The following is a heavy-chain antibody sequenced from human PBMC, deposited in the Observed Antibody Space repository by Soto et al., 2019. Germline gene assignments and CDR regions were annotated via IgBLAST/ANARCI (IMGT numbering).Heavy chain of an antibody. V-gene: IGHV4-30-2*01. CDR3: AREGPNGYFEIDP. J-gene: IGHJ5*02. CDR2: MYHSGSP. D-gene: IGHD3-22*01. Sequence: QVQLKESGSGQVKPSQTLSLTCVVSGAFISGGGYSWNWIRQPPGKGLEWIGYMYHSGSPLYSPSLKGRASISIDLSKNQYSLNLTSVPAADTAVYYCAREGPNGYFEIDPWGQGTLVTVS. CDR1: GAFISGGGYS.